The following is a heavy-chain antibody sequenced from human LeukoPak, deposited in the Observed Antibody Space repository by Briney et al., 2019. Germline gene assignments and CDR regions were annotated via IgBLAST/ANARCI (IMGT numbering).Heavy chain of an antibody. CDR3: ARQTGSGLFILP. CDR2: IYSSGTT. J-gene: IGHJ4*02. V-gene: IGHV4-59*01. CDR1: GGSISGYF. Sequence: SETLSLTCTVSGGSISGYFWSWIRQPPGKGLDWIGYIYSSGTTYYNPSLKSRVTISVDMSKNQLSLRLTSVTAADTAVYYCARQTGSGLFILPGGQGTLVTVSS. D-gene: IGHD3/OR15-3a*01.